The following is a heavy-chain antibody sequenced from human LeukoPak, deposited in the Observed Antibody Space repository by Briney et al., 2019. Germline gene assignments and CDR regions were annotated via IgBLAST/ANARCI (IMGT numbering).Heavy chain of an antibody. J-gene: IGHJ4*02. CDR3: ARDVGTNAEFYFDY. CDR1: GFTFSTYA. CDR2: ISYGGSNK. D-gene: IGHD7-27*01. V-gene: IGHV3-30-3*01. Sequence: PGRSLRLSCVAYGFTFSTYAMHWVRQAPGKGLEWVSCISYGGSNKSYTDSVKGRFTSSGDNSKNTLYLQMSSLRVEDTALYFCARDVGTNAEFYFDYWGQGTLVTVS.